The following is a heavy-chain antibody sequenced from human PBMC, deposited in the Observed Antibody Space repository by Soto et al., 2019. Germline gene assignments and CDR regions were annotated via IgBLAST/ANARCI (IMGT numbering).Heavy chain of an antibody. CDR1: GGSISSDY. J-gene: IGHJ5*02. D-gene: IGHD4-17*01. Sequence: PSETLSLTCTVSGGSISSDYWNWIRQPPGKGLEWIGQINNSVSTKYNPALKSRVTISVDTSKNQFSLKLYSVTAADTAMYYCARLPWADYGGIFDPWGQGTLVTVSS. V-gene: IGHV4-59*01. CDR2: INNSVST. CDR3: ARLPWADYGGIFDP.